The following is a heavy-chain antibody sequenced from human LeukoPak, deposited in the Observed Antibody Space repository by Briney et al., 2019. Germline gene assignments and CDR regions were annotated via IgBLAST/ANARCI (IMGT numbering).Heavy chain of an antibody. CDR1: GFTFSSYS. D-gene: IGHD2-2*01. V-gene: IGHV3-49*04. CDR2: IRSKAYGGTT. CDR3: TRDLIGYCSSTSCSQDYYYYMDV. J-gene: IGHJ6*03. Sequence: GGSLRLSCAASGFTFSSYSMNWVRQAPGKGLEWVGFIRSKAYGGTTEYAASVKGRFTISRDDSKCIAYLQMNSLKTEDTAVYYCTRDLIGYCSSTSCSQDYYYYMDVWGKGTTVTVSS.